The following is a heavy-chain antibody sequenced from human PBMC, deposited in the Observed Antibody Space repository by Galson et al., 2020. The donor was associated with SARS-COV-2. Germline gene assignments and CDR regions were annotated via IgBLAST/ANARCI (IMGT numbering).Heavy chain of an antibody. V-gene: IGHV1-2*02. D-gene: IGHD3-16*02. CDR2: INSHSGGT. CDR3: ARADFLTPQITFGGVIFTWFDP. Sequence: GASVKVSCKASGYTFTDYYVHWVRQAPGQGLEWMGWINSHSGGTNYEQKFLGRVTMTRDTSINTAYMELTSMTSDDTAVYYCARADFLTPQITFGGVIFTWFDPWGLGTQVTVAS. CDR1: GYTFTDYY. J-gene: IGHJ5*02.